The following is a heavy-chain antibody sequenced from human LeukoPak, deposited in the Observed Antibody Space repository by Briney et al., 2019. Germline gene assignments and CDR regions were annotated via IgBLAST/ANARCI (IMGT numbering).Heavy chain of an antibody. D-gene: IGHD2-2*01. Sequence: ASVKVSCKASGGTFSSYAISWVRQAPGQGLEWMGGIIPIFGTANYAQKFQGRVTITTDESTSTAYMELSSLRSEDTAVYYCARDARAFLSCSSTSCYGTWFDPWGQGTLVTVSS. J-gene: IGHJ5*02. V-gene: IGHV1-69*05. CDR2: IIPIFGTA. CDR1: GGTFSSYA. CDR3: ARDARAFLSCSSTSCYGTWFDP.